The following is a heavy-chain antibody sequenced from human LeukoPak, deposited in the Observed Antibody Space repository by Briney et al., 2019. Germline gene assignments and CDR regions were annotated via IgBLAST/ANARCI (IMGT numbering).Heavy chain of an antibody. D-gene: IGHD4-23*01. V-gene: IGHV1-69*05. CDR1: GGTFSSYA. Sequence: ASVKVSCKASGGTFSSYAISWVRQAPGQGLEWMGGIIPIFGTANYAQKFQGRVTITTDESTSTAYTELSSLRSEDTAVYYCAISFGGNRWYYYYYYMDVWGKGTTVTVSS. CDR2: IIPIFGTA. CDR3: AISFGGNRWYYYYYYMDV. J-gene: IGHJ6*03.